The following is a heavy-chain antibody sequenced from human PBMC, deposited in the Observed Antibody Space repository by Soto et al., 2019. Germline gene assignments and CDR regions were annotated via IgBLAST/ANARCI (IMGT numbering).Heavy chain of an antibody. CDR1: GYTFTSYY. V-gene: IGHV1-46*03. D-gene: IGHD2-2*01. CDR2: INPSGGST. J-gene: IGHJ6*04. CDR3: ARAEVSDIVVVPAAIPGGY. Sequence: ASVKVSCKASGYTFTSYYMHWVRQAPGQGLEWMGIINPSGGSTSYAQKFQGRVTMTRDTSTSTVYMELSSLRSEDTAVYYCARAEVSDIVVVPAAIPGGYWGKGTTVTVSS.